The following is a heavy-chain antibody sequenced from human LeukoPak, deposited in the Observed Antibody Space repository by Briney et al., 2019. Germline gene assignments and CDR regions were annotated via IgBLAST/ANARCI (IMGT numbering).Heavy chain of an antibody. CDR3: ARDRGAAAGMNWFDP. J-gene: IGHJ5*02. Sequence: SETLSLTCTVSGGSISSYYWSWIRQPPGKELEWIGYIYHSGNTRCNPSLKGRVTISVDTSKNEFSLRLTSVTAADTAFYYCARDRGAAAGMNWFDPWGQGILVTVSS. D-gene: IGHD6-13*01. V-gene: IGHV4-59*01. CDR1: GGSISSYY. CDR2: IYHSGNT.